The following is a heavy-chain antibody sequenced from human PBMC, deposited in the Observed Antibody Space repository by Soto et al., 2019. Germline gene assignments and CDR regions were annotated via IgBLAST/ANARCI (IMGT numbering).Heavy chain of an antibody. V-gene: IGHV3-30*18. CDR2: ISYDGSNK. J-gene: IGHJ6*02. D-gene: IGHD2-2*01. CDR3: AKVDIVLVPAARDTYYYYGMDV. CDR1: GFTFSSYG. Sequence: QVQLVESGGGVVQPGRSLRLSCAASGFTFSSYGMHWVRQAPGKGLEWVAVISYDGSNKYYADSVKGRFTISRDNSKNPLYLQRXSLRAEDTAVYYCAKVDIVLVPAARDTYYYYGMDVWGQGTTVTVSS.